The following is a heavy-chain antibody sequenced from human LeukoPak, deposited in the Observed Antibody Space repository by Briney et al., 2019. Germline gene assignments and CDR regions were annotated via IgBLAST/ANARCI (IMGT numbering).Heavy chain of an antibody. CDR3: ARGIHDNIF. J-gene: IGHJ4*02. CDR1: GFTISTHS. Sequence: GGSLRLSCAASGFTISTHSMDWARQAPGKGLEWVADINTDGSTTQYADSVRGRFTISRDNAKNSVYLQMNSLGVGDAAVYYCARGIHDNIFGGQGTQVTVSS. CDR2: INTDGSTT. D-gene: IGHD1-1*01. V-gene: IGHV3-7*01.